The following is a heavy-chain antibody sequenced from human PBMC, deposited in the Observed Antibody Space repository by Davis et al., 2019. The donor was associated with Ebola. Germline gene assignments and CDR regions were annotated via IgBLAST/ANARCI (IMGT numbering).Heavy chain of an antibody. CDR1: GGSISTYY. J-gene: IGHJ4*02. V-gene: IGHV4-4*09. D-gene: IGHD4-17*01. Sequence: MPSDTLSPTCSVPGGSISTYYWNWIRQPPGKGLEWVGSIQNSGSPIYNPSLKSRVTLSVDRSTNQFSLKLTSVTAADTAVYYCARGDYAGSSVDYWGQGTLVTVSS. CDR2: IQNSGSP. CDR3: ARGDYAGSSVDY.